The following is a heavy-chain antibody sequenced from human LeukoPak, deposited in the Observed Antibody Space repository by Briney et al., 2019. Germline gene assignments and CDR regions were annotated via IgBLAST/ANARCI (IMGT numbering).Heavy chain of an antibody. CDR1: GFSISSGYY. J-gene: IGHJ4*02. V-gene: IGHV4-38-2*02. CDR3: ARDASRVFDY. Sequence: SETLSLTCTVSGFSISSGYYWGWIRPSPGKGLEWIGSIYHSGSTYYNPSLKSRVTISVDTSKNQFSLKLSSVTAADTAVYYCARDASRVFDYWGQGTLVTVSS. CDR2: IYHSGST. D-gene: IGHD6-13*01.